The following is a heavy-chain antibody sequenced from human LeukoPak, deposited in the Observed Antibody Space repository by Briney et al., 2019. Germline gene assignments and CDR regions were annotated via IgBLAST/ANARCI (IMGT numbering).Heavy chain of an antibody. J-gene: IGHJ4*02. V-gene: IGHV3-21*01. D-gene: IGHD3-22*01. CDR3: ARGPHYYDSSGYPTDY. Sequence: GGSLRLSCAASGFTFSSYSMNWVRQAPGKGLEWVSSISSSSSYIYYADSVKGRFTISRDNAKNSLYLQMNSLRAGDTAVYYCARGPHYYDSSGYPTDYWGQGTLVTVSS. CDR2: ISSSSSYI. CDR1: GFTFSSYS.